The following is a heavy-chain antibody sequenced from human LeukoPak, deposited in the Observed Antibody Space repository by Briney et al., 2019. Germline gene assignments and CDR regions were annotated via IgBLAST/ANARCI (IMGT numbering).Heavy chain of an antibody. D-gene: IGHD1-14*01. J-gene: IGHJ4*02. CDR2: IYYSGST. Sequence: PSETLSLTCTVSGGSINSYYWSWIRQPPGKGLEWIGYIYYSGSTNYNPSLKSRVTISVDTSKNQFSLKLSSVTAADTAVYYCARDPSHHGGYFDYWGQGTLVTVFS. V-gene: IGHV4-59*01. CDR3: ARDPSHHGGYFDY. CDR1: GGSINSYY.